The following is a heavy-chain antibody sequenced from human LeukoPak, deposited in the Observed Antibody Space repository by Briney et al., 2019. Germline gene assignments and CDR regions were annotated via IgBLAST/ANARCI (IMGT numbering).Heavy chain of an antibody. CDR2: ISYDGSNK. V-gene: IGHV3-30-3*01. CDR3: ARDGLGSGYDFSGY. D-gene: IGHD5-12*01. Sequence: GGSLRLSCAASGFTFSSYAMHWVRQAPGKGLEWVAVISYDGSNKYYADSVKGRFTISRDNSKNTLYLQMNSLRAEDTAVYYCARDGLGSGYDFSGYWGQGTLVTVSS. J-gene: IGHJ4*02. CDR1: GFTFSSYA.